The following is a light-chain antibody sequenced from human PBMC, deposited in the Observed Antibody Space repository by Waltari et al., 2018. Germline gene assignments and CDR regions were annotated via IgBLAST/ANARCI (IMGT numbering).Light chain of an antibody. CDR2: GSS. CDR3: QKYEALPAT. V-gene: IGKV3-20*01. J-gene: IGKJ1*01. Sequence: EIVLTQSPGTLSLSPGERAPLSCRASQRVGRYLAWYQQKPGQAPRLLIYGSSTRATGIPDRFSGSGSGTDFSLIISRLEPEDFAVYFCQKYEALPATFGQGTKVEIK. CDR1: QRVGRY.